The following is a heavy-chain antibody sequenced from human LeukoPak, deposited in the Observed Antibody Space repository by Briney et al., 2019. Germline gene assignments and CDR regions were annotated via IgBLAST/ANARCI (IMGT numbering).Heavy chain of an antibody. CDR2: IIPIFGTA. CDR3: ARDRGPFDWLPQRPQYGMDV. J-gene: IGHJ6*04. V-gene: IGHV1-69*13. Sequence: ASVKVSCKASGGTFSSYAISWVRQAPGQGLEWMGGIIPIFGTANYAQKFQGRVTITADESTSTAYMELSSLRSEDTAVYYCARDRGPFDWLPQRPQYGMDVWGKGTPVTVSS. D-gene: IGHD3-9*01. CDR1: GGTFSSYA.